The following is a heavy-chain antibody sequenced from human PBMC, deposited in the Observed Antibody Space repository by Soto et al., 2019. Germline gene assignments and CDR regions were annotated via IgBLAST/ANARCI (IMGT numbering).Heavy chain of an antibody. V-gene: IGHV4-30-2*01. CDR2: IYHSGST. CDR3: ARDSLTVYYLDS. D-gene: IGHD4-4*01. CDR1: GGSISSGGSS. J-gene: IGHJ4*02. Sequence: QPQLQESGAGLVQPSQTLSLRCAVSGGSISSGGSSWNWIRQAPGKGLEWIGYIYHSGSTYYNPSLKSRVVVTVEKSNNQFSLKLTSVTDADTAVYFCARDSLTVYYLDSCGQGTLVTVYS.